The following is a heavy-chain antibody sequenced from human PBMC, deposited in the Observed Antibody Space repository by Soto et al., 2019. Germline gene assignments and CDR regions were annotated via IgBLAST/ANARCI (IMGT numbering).Heavy chain of an antibody. J-gene: IGHJ4*02. Sequence: QVQLQESGPGLVKPSETLSLTCTVSGGSFKSGSYSWSWIRQPPGKGLEWIGYVYHTGRTSYNPSIKSRVSISMDTSKNQFSLTLDSVTAADTAVYFCARDFAYFDSWGQGTLVTVSS. CDR3: ARDFAYFDS. CDR2: VYHTGRT. D-gene: IGHD3-3*01. V-gene: IGHV4-61*01. CDR1: GGSFKSGSYS.